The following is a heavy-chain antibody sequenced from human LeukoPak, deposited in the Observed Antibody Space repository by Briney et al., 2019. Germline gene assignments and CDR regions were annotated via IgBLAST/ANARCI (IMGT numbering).Heavy chain of an antibody. CDR1: GFTFSSYA. CDR3: ARAFTMVRGVISRKHYYFDY. D-gene: IGHD3-10*01. V-gene: IGHV3-30*04. Sequence: GGSLTLSCAASGFTFSSYAMHWVRQAPGKGLEWVAVISYDGSNKYYADSVKGRFTISRDNSKNTLYLQMNSLRAEDTAVYYCARAFTMVRGVISRKHYYFDYWGQGTLVTVSS. CDR2: ISYDGSNK. J-gene: IGHJ4*02.